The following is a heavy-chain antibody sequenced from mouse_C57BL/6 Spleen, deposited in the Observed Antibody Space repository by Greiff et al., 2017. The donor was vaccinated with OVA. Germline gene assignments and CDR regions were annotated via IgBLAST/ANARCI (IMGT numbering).Heavy chain of an antibody. CDR1: GYTFTSYW. V-gene: IGHV1-53*01. D-gene: IGHD2-5*01. Sequence: QVQLKQPGTELVKPGASVKLSCKASGYTFTSYWMHWVKQRPGQGLEWIGNINPSNGGTNYNEKFKSKATLTVDKSSSTAYMQLSSLTSEDSAVYYCARMSTYDSNYGRAMDYWGQGTSVTVSS. CDR3: ARMSTYDSNYGRAMDY. CDR2: INPSNGGT. J-gene: IGHJ4*01.